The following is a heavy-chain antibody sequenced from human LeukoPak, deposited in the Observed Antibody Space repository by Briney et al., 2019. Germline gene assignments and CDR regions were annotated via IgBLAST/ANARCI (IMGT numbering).Heavy chain of an antibody. D-gene: IGHD6-19*01. CDR3: ARKPYSSGEDY. Sequence: SETLSLTCTVSGGSISSGDYYWSWIRQPPGKGLEWIGYIYYSGSTYYNLSLKSRVTISVDTSKNQFSLKLSSVTAADTAVYYCARKPYSSGEDYWGQGTLVTVSS. V-gene: IGHV4-30-4*01. CDR2: IYYSGST. J-gene: IGHJ4*02. CDR1: GGSISSGDYY.